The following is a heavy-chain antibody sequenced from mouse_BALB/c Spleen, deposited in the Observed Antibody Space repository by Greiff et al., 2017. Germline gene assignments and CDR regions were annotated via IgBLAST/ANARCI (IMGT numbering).Heavy chain of an antibody. V-gene: IGHV5-4*02. CDR1: GFTFSDYY. D-gene: IGHD2-14*01. CDR2: ISDGGSYT. Sequence: EVQRVESGGGLVKPGGSLKLSCAASGFTFSDYYMYWVRQTPEKRLEWVATISDGGSYTYYPDSVKGRFTISRDNAKNNLYLQMSSLKSEDTAMYYCAREDRYDGFAYWGQGTLVTVSA. J-gene: IGHJ3*01. CDR3: AREDRYDGFAY.